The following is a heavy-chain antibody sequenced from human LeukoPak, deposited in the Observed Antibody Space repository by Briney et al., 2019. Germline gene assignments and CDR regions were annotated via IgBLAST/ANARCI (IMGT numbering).Heavy chain of an antibody. CDR3: AKDGTGGYYYLDY. Sequence: GTSLRLSCSASGFTFSSHGMHWVRQAPGMGLEGVALILYDGSNEYYADYVQGRFTISRDSSRNTLYLQMNSLRAADTAVYYCAKDGTGGYYYLDYWGQGTLVTVSS. CDR2: ILYDGSNE. D-gene: IGHD3-22*01. V-gene: IGHV3-30*18. J-gene: IGHJ4*02. CDR1: GFTFSSHG.